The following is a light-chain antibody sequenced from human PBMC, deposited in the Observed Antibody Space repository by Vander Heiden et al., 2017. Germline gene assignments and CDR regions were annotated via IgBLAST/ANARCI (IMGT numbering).Light chain of an antibody. CDR3: QNDYSAPRT. V-gene: IGKV1-27*01. CDR1: QGLSSF. J-gene: IGKJ1*01. Sequence: DIQMTQSPSSLSASVGDRVTITCRASQGLSSFLAWYQQKPGKVPKLLIYDTSTLQSGVPSRFSGSGSGTDFTLTISSLQPEDVATYFCQNDYSAPRTFGQGTKVEIK. CDR2: DTS.